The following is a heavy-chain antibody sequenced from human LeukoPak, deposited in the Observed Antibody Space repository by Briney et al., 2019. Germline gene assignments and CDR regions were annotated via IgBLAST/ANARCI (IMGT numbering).Heavy chain of an antibody. Sequence: PSETLSLTCTVSGGSISSSSYYWGWIRQPPGKGLEWIGSIYYSGSTYYNPSLKSRVTISVDTSKDQFSLKLSSVTAADTAVYYCARKSPSSSWSHKFDPWGQGTLVTVSS. CDR2: IYYSGST. CDR1: GGSISSSSYY. CDR3: ARKSPSSSWSHKFDP. V-gene: IGHV4-39*01. D-gene: IGHD6-13*01. J-gene: IGHJ5*02.